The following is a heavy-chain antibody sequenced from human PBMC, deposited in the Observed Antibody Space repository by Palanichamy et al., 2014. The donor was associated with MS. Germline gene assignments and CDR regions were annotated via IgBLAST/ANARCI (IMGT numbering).Heavy chain of an antibody. CDR2: INAANASDIK. Sequence: QVQIVQSETEVKKPGASVKISCKASGYSFNDYGMHWVRQAPGQRLEWMAWINAANASDIKKYSEKFQGRVAITRDRSASTAYMELSSLRSDDTAVYYCAEWRGAFNIWGQGTMVTVSS. D-gene: IGHD3-3*01. V-gene: IGHV1-3*01. CDR1: GYSFNDYG. CDR3: AEWRGAFNI. J-gene: IGHJ3*02.